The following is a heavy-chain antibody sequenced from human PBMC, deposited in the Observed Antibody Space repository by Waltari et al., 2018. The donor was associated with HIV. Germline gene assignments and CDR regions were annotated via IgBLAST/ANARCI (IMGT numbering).Heavy chain of an antibody. V-gene: IGHV4-39*01. Sequence: QLQLQESGPGLVKPSETLSLTCTVSDGSIDRSSSYWGWIRQPPGKGLEWIGSIYYSGSTYDNPSLKSRVTISVDTSKNRFSLKLSSVTAADTAVYYCARHVGGYDSSGYFPYYFDYWGQGALVTVSS. CDR1: DGSIDRSSSY. J-gene: IGHJ4*02. CDR3: ARHVGGYDSSGYFPYYFDY. CDR2: IYYSGST. D-gene: IGHD3-22*01.